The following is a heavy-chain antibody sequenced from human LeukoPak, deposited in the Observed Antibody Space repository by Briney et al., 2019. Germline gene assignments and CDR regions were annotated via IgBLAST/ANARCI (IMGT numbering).Heavy chain of an antibody. CDR3: ARGGGLDV. V-gene: IGHV3-7*03. CDR1: GFTFSSYW. CDR2: INHNGSVN. Sequence: PGGSLRLSCAASGFTFSSYWMNWARQAPGKELEWVASINHNGSVNYYVDSVEGRFTISRDNAKNSLYLQMSNLRAEDTAVYFCARGGGLDVWGQGATVTVSS. J-gene: IGHJ6*02. D-gene: IGHD3-16*01.